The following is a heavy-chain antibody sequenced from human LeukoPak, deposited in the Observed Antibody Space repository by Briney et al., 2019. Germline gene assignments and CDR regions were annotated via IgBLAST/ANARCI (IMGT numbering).Heavy chain of an antibody. D-gene: IGHD1-7*01. CDR2: IYYSGST. CDR3: ARETTLPLNWFDP. Sequence: PSETLSLTCTVSGGSISSGDHYWSWIRQPPGKGLEWIGYIYYSGSTYYNPSLKSQITISIDTSKNQFSLKMTSVTAADTAVYYCARETTLPLNWFDPWGQGTLVTVSS. V-gene: IGHV4-30-4*08. CDR1: GGSISSGDHY. J-gene: IGHJ5*02.